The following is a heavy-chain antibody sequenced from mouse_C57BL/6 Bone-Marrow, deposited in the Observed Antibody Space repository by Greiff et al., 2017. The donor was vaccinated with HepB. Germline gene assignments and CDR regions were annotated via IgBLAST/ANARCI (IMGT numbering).Heavy chain of an antibody. Sequence: EVMLVESGGGLVQPGESLKLSCESNAYEFPSHDMSWVRKTPEKRLELVAAINSDGGSTYYPDTMERRFIISRDNTKKTLYLHMSSLRSEDTALYYCARRSTLYYFDYWGQGTTLTVSS. J-gene: IGHJ2*01. CDR2: INSDGGST. CDR3: ARRSTLYYFDY. CDR1: AYEFPSHD. V-gene: IGHV5-2*03. D-gene: IGHD2-1*01.